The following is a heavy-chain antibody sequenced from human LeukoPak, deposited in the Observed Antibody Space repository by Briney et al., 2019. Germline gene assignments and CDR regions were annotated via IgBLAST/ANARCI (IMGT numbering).Heavy chain of an antibody. D-gene: IGHD6-6*01. Sequence: PSETLSLTCAVSGYSISSGYYWGWIRQPPGKGLEWIGSIYHSGSTYYNPSLKSRVTISVDTSKNQFSLKLSSVTAADTAVYYCARGEVAARPRYFDYWGQGTLVTVSS. CDR2: IYHSGST. V-gene: IGHV4-38-2*01. J-gene: IGHJ4*02. CDR1: GYSISSGYY. CDR3: ARGEVAARPRYFDY.